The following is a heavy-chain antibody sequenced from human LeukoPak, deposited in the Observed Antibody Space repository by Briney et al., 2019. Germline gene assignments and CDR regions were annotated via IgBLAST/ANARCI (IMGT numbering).Heavy chain of an antibody. Sequence: GASVKVSCKASGYTFTSYDINWVRQATGQGLEWMGWMNPNSGNTGYAQKFQGRVTMTRNTSISTAYMELSSLRSEDTAVYYCARDLAGIVGVTAWFDPWGQGTLVTVSS. CDR1: GYTFTSYD. CDR2: MNPNSGNT. CDR3: ARDLAGIVGVTAWFDP. J-gene: IGHJ5*02. V-gene: IGHV1-8*01. D-gene: IGHD1-26*01.